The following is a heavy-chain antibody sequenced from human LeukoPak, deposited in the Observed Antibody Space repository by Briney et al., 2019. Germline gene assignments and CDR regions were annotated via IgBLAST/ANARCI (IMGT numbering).Heavy chain of an antibody. CDR3: ARSSDSSVDWFDP. J-gene: IGHJ5*02. Sequence: PGGSLRLSCAASGFTFSDYYMSWIRQAPGKGLEWVSYISSSGSTIYYADSVKGRFTISRDNAENSLYLQMNSLRAEDTAVYYCARSSDSSVDWFDPWGQGTLVTVSS. V-gene: IGHV3-11*01. CDR2: ISSSGSTI. CDR1: GFTFSDYY. D-gene: IGHD3-22*01.